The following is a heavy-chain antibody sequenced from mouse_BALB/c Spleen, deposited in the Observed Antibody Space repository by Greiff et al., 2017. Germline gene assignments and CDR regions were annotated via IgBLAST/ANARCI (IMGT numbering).Heavy chain of an antibody. CDR2: IWGDGST. D-gene: IGHD3-1*01. CDR3: ARVASSGYYAMDY. V-gene: IGHV2-6-7*01. Sequence: VQLQQSGPGLVAPSQSLSITCTVSGFSLTGYGVNWVRQPPGKGLEWLGMIWGDGSTDYNSALKSRLSISKDNSKSQVFLKMNSLQTDDTARYYCARVASSGYYAMDYWGQGTSVTVSS. J-gene: IGHJ4*01. CDR1: GFSLTGYG.